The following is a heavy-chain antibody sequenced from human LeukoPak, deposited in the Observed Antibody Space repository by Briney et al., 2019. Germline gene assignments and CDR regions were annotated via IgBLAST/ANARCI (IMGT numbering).Heavy chain of an antibody. CDR3: ARDRVLVTNGIYYYGVDA. CDR1: YDSISNYY. D-gene: IGHD2-21*02. Sequence: SETLSLTCTVSYDSISNYYWSWIRQSPEKGLEWIGHIYYSGNTKYTPSLESRVTMSIDTSKNQISLRLNSVTAADTAAYYCARDRVLVTNGIYYYGVDAWGQGTSVTVS. J-gene: IGHJ6*02. V-gene: IGHV4-59*01. CDR2: IYYSGNT.